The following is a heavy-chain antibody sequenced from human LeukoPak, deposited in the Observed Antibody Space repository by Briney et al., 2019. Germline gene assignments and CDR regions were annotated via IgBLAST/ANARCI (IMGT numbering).Heavy chain of an antibody. Sequence: SETLSLTCTVSGGSISSYYWSWIRQPPGKGLEWIGYIYYSGSTNYNPSLKSRVTVSVDTSKNQFSLKLSSVTAADTAVYYCARVLAVAGVDYWGQGTLVTVSS. J-gene: IGHJ4*02. V-gene: IGHV4-59*01. CDR2: IYYSGST. CDR3: ARVLAVAGVDY. CDR1: GGSISSYY. D-gene: IGHD6-19*01.